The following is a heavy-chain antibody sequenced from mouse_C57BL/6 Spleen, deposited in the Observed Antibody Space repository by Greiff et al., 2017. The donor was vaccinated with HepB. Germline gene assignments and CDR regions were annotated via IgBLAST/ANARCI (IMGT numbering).Heavy chain of an antibody. CDR2: ISYDGSN. Sequence: DVQLQESGPGLVKPSQSLSLTCSVTGYSITSGYYWNWIRQFPGNKLEWMGYISYDGSNNYNPSLKNRISITRDTSKNQFFLKLNSVTTEDTATYYCARGAQATRFDYWGQGTTLTVSS. CDR1: GYSITSGYY. CDR3: ARGAQATRFDY. D-gene: IGHD3-2*02. J-gene: IGHJ2*01. V-gene: IGHV3-6*01.